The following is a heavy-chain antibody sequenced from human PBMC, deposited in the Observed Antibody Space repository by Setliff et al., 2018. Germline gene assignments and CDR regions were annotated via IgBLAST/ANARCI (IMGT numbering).Heavy chain of an antibody. V-gene: IGHV4-61*08. D-gene: IGHD2-2*03. CDR2: IYTSGST. CDR1: GASITSGGFY. Sequence: ETLSLTCSVSGASITSGGFYWTWIRQPPGKGLEWIGYIYTSGSTNYNPSLKSRGTISVDTSRNQFSLKLSSVTAADTAVYYCVRVEAGYCSSTSCYVVGAFDIWGQGTMVTVSS. J-gene: IGHJ3*02. CDR3: VRVEAGYCSSTSCYVVGAFDI.